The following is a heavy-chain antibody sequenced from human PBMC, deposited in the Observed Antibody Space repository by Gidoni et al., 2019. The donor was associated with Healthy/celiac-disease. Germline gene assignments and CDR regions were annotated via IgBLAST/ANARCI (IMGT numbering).Heavy chain of an antibody. CDR3: ARRFGELRIGPHFDY. D-gene: IGHD3-10*01. CDR1: GYSFTSYW. CDR2: IYPGDSDT. V-gene: IGHV5-51*03. J-gene: IGHJ4*02. Sequence: EVQLVQSGAAAKKPGESLKISCTGSGYSFTSYWIGWVRQMPGKGLEWMGIIYPGDSDTRYSPSFQGQVTISADKSISTAYLQWSSLKASDTAMYYCARRFGELRIGPHFDYWGQGTLVTVSS.